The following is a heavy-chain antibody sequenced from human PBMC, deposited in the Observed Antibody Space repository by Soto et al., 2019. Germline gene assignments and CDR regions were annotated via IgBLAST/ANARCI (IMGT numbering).Heavy chain of an antibody. CDR1: GFTFSSYG. CDR3: ATSDSYSSGWYWGY. D-gene: IGHD6-19*01. V-gene: IGHV3-30*03. CDR2: ISYDGSNK. Sequence: QVQLVESGGGVVQPGRSLRLSCAASGFTFSSYGMHWVRQAPGKGLEWVAVISYDGSNKYYADSVKGRFTISRDNSKNTLYLQMNSLRAEDTAVYYCATSDSYSSGWYWGYWGQGTLVTVSS. J-gene: IGHJ4*02.